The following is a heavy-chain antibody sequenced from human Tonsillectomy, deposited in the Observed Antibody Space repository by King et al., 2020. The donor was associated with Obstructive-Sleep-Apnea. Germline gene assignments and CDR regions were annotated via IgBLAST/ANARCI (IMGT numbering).Heavy chain of an antibody. Sequence: EVQLVESGGGVVRPGGSLRVSCAASGFTFDDFGMGWVRQAPGKGLEWVSAINWSGTSTGYADSVKGRFTISRDNAKNSLYLHINGLRAEDTALYYCVRDSRYCSAGRCYSGAFDIWGQGTMVTVSS. D-gene: IGHD2-15*01. CDR3: VRDSRYCSAGRCYSGAFDI. J-gene: IGHJ3*02. CDR2: INWSGTST. CDR1: GFTFDDFG. V-gene: IGHV3-20*04.